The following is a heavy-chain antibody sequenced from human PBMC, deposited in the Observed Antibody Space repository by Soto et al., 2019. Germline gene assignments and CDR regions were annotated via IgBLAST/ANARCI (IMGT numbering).Heavy chain of an antibody. Sequence: SGSTLVNPTQTLTLTWTFSGFSLSTSGMRVSWIRQPPGKALEWLTRIDWDDDKVYCTSLKTRLTISKDTSKTQVALTMTNMDPVDTATYYSARERSDSGMDVWGQGTTVTVSS. CDR2: IDWDDDK. D-gene: IGHD3-3*01. J-gene: IGHJ6*02. V-gene: IGHV2-70*04. CDR3: ARERSDSGMDV. CDR1: GFSLSTSGMR.